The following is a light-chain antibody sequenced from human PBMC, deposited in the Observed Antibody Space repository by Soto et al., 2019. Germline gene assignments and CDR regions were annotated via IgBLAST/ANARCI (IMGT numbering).Light chain of an antibody. CDR3: QQYTNWPRT. J-gene: IGKJ1*01. CDR2: GAS. V-gene: IGKV3-15*01. CDR1: QSVSTN. Sequence: EIVMTQSPATLSVSPGERATLSCRASQSVSTNLAWYQQKPGQAPSLLIYGASTRATGIPARFSGSGSGTEFTLTISSLRSEDFAVYYCQQYTNWPRTFGQGTKVEVK.